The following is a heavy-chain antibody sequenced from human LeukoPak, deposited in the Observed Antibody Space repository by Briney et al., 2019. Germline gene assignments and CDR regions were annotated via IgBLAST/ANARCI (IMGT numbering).Heavy chain of an antibody. Sequence: SETLSLTCTVSGGSISSSSYYWGWIRQPPGKGLEWIGSIYYSGSTYYNPSLKSRVTISVDTSKNQFPLKLSSVTAADTAVYYCARDSRVAVAGDYWGQRTLVTVSS. V-gene: IGHV4-39*06. D-gene: IGHD6-19*01. CDR3: ARDSRVAVAGDY. J-gene: IGHJ4*02. CDR1: GGSISSSSYY. CDR2: IYYSGST.